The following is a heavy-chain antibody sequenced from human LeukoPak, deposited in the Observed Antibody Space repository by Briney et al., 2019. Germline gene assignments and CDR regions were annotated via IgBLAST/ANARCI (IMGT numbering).Heavy chain of an antibody. CDR2: IYYSGST. D-gene: IGHD4-17*01. CDR3: ARVYGDYYFDY. Sequence: SETLSLTCTVSGASVSSGSYYWSWIRQPPGRGLEWIGYIYYSGSTNYNPSLKSRVTISLDTSKNQFSLKLSSVTAADTAVYYCARVYGDYYFDYWGQGTLVTVSS. J-gene: IGHJ4*02. CDR1: GASVSSGSYY. V-gene: IGHV4-61*01.